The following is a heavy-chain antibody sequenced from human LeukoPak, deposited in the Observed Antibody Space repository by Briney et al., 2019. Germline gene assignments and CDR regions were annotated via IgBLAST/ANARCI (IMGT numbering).Heavy chain of an antibody. D-gene: IGHD2-2*01. CDR3: ARSIYQLLRFDY. J-gene: IGHJ4*02. Sequence: PSETLSLTCTVSGGSISPYYWSWFRQPPGKGVEYIGYIYYTGGTNYVPSLKSRVTISLDTSKTQFYLKLSPVTATDTAVYYCARSIYQLLRFDYWGQGTLVIVSS. CDR2: IYYTGGT. CDR1: GGSISPYY. V-gene: IGHV4-59*08.